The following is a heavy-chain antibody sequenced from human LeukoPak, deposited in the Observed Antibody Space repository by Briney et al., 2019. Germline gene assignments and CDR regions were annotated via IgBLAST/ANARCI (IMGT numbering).Heavy chain of an antibody. V-gene: IGHV4-61*01. D-gene: IGHD1-7*01. CDR3: ARDPAGPYFWNYNYFDY. CDR2: IYYSGST. J-gene: IGHJ4*02. CDR1: GGSVSSGSYY. Sequence: SETLSLTCTVSGGSVSSGSYYWSWIRQPPGKGLEWIGYIYYSGSTNYNPSLKSRVTISVDTSKNQFSLKLSFVTAADTAVYYCARDPAGPYFWNYNYFDYWGQGTLVTVSS.